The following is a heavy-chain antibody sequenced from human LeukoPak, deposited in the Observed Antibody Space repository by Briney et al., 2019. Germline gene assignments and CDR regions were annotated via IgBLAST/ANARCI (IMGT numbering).Heavy chain of an antibody. V-gene: IGHV1-2*02. J-gene: IGHJ4*02. D-gene: IGHD6-13*01. CDR1: GYTFTGYY. CDR3: ARSAAAGTGYFDY. CDR2: INPNSGGT. Sequence: ASVKVSCKASGYTFTGYYMHWVRQAPGQGLEWMGWINPNSGGTNYAQKFQGRVTMTRDTSISTAYMELSRLRSDDTAVYYCARSAAAGTGYFDYWGQGTLVTVSS.